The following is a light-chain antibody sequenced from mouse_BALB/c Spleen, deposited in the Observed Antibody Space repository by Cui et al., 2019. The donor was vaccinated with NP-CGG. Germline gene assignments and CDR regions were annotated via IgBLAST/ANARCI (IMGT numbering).Light chain of an antibody. J-gene: IGLJ1*01. Sequence: QAVVTQESALTTSPGEIVTLTFRSSTGAVTTSNYANWVQEKPDHLFTGLIGGTNNRAPGVPARFSGSLIGDKAALTITGAQIEDEATYFCALWYSNHWVFGGGTKLTVL. V-gene: IGLV1*01. CDR2: GTN. CDR1: TGAVTTSNY. CDR3: ALWYSNHWV.